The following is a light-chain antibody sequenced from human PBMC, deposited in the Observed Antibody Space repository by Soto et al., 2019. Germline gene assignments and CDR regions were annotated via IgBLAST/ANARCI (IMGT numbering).Light chain of an antibody. CDR3: SSHAASNAYV. Sequence: QSVLTQPPSASGSPGQSVTISCTETSGDVGGYNFVSWYQQHPGKAPRLMIYEVTKRPSGVPDRFFGSKSGNTASLTVSGLQAEDEADYFCSSHAASNAYVFGTGTKVTVL. J-gene: IGLJ1*01. CDR2: EVT. CDR1: SGDVGGYNF. V-gene: IGLV2-8*01.